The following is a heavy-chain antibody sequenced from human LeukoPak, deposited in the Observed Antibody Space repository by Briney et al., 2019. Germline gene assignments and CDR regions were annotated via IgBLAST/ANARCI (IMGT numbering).Heavy chain of an antibody. CDR1: GFTFSSYG. V-gene: IGHV3-33*01. J-gene: IGHJ6*02. D-gene: IGHD3-3*01. CDR2: IWYDGSNK. Sequence: GGSLRFSCAASGFTFSSYGMHWVRQAPGKGLEWVVVIWYDGSNKYYADSVKGRFTISRDNSKNTLYLQMNSLRAEDTAVYYCARDANYDFWSGQRGADYYYYYGMDVWGQGTTVTVSS. CDR3: ARDANYDFWSGQRGADYYYYYGMDV.